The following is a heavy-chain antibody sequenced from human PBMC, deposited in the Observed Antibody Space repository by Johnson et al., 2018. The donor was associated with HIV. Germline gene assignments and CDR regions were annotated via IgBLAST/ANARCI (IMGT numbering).Heavy chain of an antibody. CDR3: AKSIAAAGTNAFDI. V-gene: IGHV3-30*18. CDR1: GFTFSSYG. D-gene: IGHD6-13*01. CDR2: ISYDGSNK. Sequence: QVQLVESGGGVVQPGRSLRLSCAASGFTFSSYGMHWVRQAPGKGLEWVAVISYDGSNKYYADSVKGRFTISRDNSKNTLYLQMNSLRAEDTAVYYCAKSIAAAGTNAFDIWCQGTMVTVSS. J-gene: IGHJ3*02.